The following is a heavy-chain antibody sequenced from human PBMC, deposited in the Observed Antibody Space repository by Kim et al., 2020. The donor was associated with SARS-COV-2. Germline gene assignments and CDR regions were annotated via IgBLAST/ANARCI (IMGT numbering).Heavy chain of an antibody. CDR2: IYYSGST. J-gene: IGHJ4*02. D-gene: IGHD6-13*01. V-gene: IGHV4-39*01. CDR1: GGSISSSSYY. Sequence: SETLSLTCTVSGGSISSSSYYWGWIRQPPGKGLEWIGSIYYSGSTYYNPSLKSRVTISVDTSKNQFSLKLSSVTAADTAGYSCARRTRAAALLGGLFFFDYWGQGTLVTVSS. CDR3: ARRTRAAALLGGLFFFDY.